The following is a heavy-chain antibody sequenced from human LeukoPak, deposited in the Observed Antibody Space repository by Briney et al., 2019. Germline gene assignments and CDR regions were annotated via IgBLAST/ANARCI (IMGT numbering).Heavy chain of an antibody. CDR1: GFTFSTYW. CDR3: ARGTPQYTSSWYNY. D-gene: IGHD6-13*01. Sequence: GGSLRLSCAASGFTFSTYWMSWVRQAPGKGLECVANIKQDGSETYYVDSVKGRFTISRDNAKNPLFLQMNSLRAEDTAVYYCARGTPQYTSSWYNYWGQGTLVTVSS. J-gene: IGHJ4*02. V-gene: IGHV3-7*04. CDR2: IKQDGSET.